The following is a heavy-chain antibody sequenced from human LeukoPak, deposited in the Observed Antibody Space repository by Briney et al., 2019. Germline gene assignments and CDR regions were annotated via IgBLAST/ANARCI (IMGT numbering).Heavy chain of an antibody. Sequence: PGGSLRLSCAASRFTFSGYGMSWVRQAPGKGLEWVSAISGSGGSTYYADSVKGRFTISRDNSKNSLYLQMNSLRAEDTAVYYCAREISGYDFHYFDNWGQGTLVTVSS. J-gene: IGHJ4*02. CDR1: RFTFSGYG. V-gene: IGHV3-23*01. D-gene: IGHD5-12*01. CDR2: ISGSGGST. CDR3: AREISGYDFHYFDN.